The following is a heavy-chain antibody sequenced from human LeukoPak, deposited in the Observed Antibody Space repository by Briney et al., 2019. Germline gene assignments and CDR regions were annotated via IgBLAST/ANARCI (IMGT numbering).Heavy chain of an antibody. D-gene: IGHD3-16*01. V-gene: IGHV4-59*01. CDR2: IYSSGRT. CDR1: GGSLNNYY. Sequence: PSETLSLTCTVSGGSLNNYYWTWIRQPPGEGLERIGYIYSSGRTNYNPPLKSRFNISLDTSKHQFSLRLSSVTAADTAVYYCARRSWGSDFDYWGQGTLVTVSS. CDR3: ARRSWGSDFDY. J-gene: IGHJ4*02.